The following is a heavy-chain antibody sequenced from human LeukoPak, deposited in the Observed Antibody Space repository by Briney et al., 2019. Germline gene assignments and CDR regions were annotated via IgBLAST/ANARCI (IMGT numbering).Heavy chain of an antibody. Sequence: PGGSLRLSCAASGFTFSSYAMSWVRQAPGKGLEWVSAISGSGGSTYYADSVKGRFTISRDNSKNTLYLQMNSLRAEDTAVYYCAKYKAAPGYYYYMDVWGKGTTVTVSS. V-gene: IGHV3-23*01. J-gene: IGHJ6*03. CDR2: ISGSGGST. CDR3: AKYKAAPGYYYYMDV. CDR1: GFTFSSYA. D-gene: IGHD6-6*01.